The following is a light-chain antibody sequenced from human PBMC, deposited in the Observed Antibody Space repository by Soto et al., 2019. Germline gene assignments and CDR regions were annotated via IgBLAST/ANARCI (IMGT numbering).Light chain of an antibody. CDR3: SSYIASRTTPYV. CDR2: DVS. J-gene: IGLJ1*01. V-gene: IGLV2-14*03. Sequence: QSALTQPASLSGSPGQSITISCTGTSSDVGGYNYVALYQQHPGKAPKLMIYDVSNRPSGVSNRFSGSKSGNTASLTLSGLQSEDEAYYYCSSYIASRTTPYVFGTGTKLTVL. CDR1: SSDVGGYNY.